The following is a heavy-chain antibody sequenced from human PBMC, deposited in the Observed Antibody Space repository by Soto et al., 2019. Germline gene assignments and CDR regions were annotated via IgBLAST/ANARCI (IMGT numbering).Heavy chain of an antibody. CDR3: ARDADGDYGANWFDP. Sequence: QVQLQESGPGLVKPSQTLSLTCTVSGGSISSGDYYWSWIRQPPGKGLEWIGYIYYSGSTYYNPSPKGRVTISVDTSKNQFSLKLSSVTAADTAVYYCARDADGDYGANWFDPWGQGTLVTVSS. V-gene: IGHV4-30-4*01. CDR2: IYYSGST. CDR1: GGSISSGDYY. D-gene: IGHD4-17*01. J-gene: IGHJ5*02.